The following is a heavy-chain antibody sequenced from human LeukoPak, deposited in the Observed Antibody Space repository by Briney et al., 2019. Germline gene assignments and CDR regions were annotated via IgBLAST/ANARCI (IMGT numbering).Heavy chain of an antibody. J-gene: IGHJ4*02. D-gene: IGHD2-8*01. V-gene: IGHV3-23*01. CDR1: GHIYNSCE. CDR2: ISGSGGST. CDR3: AKDRSCINDVCHGYFDY. Sequence: GGSLRLSCAVSGHIYNSCEMRWVRQAPEKGLEWVSTISGSGGSTYYADSVKGRFTISRDNSKNTVYLQMNSLRAEDTAVYYCAKDRSCINDVCHGYFDYWGQGTLVTVSS.